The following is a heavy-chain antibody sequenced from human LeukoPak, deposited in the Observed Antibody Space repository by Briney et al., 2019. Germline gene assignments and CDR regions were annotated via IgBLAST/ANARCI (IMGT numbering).Heavy chain of an antibody. V-gene: IGHV3-7*04. Sequence: PGGSLRLSCAASGFTVSNNYVSWVRQAPGKGLEWVANIKQDGSEKYYVDSVKGRFTISRDNAKSSLSLQMNSLRAEDTAVYYCARDRQWSITDYWGQGTLVSVSS. CDR3: ARDRQWSITDY. CDR1: GFTVSNNY. CDR2: IKQDGSEK. J-gene: IGHJ4*02. D-gene: IGHD2-15*01.